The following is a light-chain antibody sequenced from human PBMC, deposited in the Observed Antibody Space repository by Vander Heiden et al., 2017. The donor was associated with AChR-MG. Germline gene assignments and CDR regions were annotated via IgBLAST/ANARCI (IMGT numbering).Light chain of an antibody. CDR1: QGIGSY. CDR2: AAS. J-gene: IGKJ3*01. Sequence: DIQLTQSPSFLSASVGDRVSITCRASQGIGSYVAWYQQKPGKAPNLLIYAASTLQSGVPSRFSGSGSGTEFTLTISSLQPEDFATYYCQHLNSYPLTFGHGTKVDIK. V-gene: IGKV1-9*01. CDR3: QHLNSYPLT.